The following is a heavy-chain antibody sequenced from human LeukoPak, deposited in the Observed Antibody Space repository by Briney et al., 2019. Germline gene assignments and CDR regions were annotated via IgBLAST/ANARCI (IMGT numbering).Heavy chain of an antibody. CDR3: ARSSMLRGVTVDY. D-gene: IGHD3-10*01. CDR2: IYHSGYT. Sequence: SETLSLTCTVSGGSINSSSYYWGWIRQSPGKALEWIGSIYHSGYTYYNPSLKSRVTISVDTSKNQFSLKLSSVTAADTAVYYCARSSMLRGVTVDYWGQGTLVTVSS. J-gene: IGHJ4*02. CDR1: GGSINSSSYY. V-gene: IGHV4-39*01.